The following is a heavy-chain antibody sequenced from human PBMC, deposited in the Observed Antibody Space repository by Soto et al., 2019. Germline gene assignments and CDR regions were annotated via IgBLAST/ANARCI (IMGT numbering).Heavy chain of an antibody. V-gene: IGHV4-59*12. CDR2: VYNSGST. D-gene: IGHD2-2*01. Sequence: NPSETLSLTCTVSGGSISSNYWTWIRQPPGKGLEWIGYVYNSGSTNYNPSLKSRVTMSVDTSKNQFSLKLSSVTAADTAVYYCARAPGYCSSTSCYYYYGMDVWGQGTTVTVSS. CDR3: ARAPGYCSSTSCYYYYGMDV. J-gene: IGHJ6*02. CDR1: GGSISSNY.